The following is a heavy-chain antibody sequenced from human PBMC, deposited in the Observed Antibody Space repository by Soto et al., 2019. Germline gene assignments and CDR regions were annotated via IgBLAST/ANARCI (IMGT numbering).Heavy chain of an antibody. J-gene: IGHJ5*02. CDR2: IIPILGIA. Sequence: QVQLVQSGAEVKKPGSSVKVSCKASGGTFSSYTISWVRQAPGQGLEWMGRIIPILGIANYAQKFQGRVTLTPDKSTSTAYMELSSLRSEDTAVYYCARQQDYYDSSGYYSRWFDPWGQGTLVTVSS. D-gene: IGHD3-22*01. CDR1: GGTFSSYT. V-gene: IGHV1-69*02. CDR3: ARQQDYYDSSGYYSRWFDP.